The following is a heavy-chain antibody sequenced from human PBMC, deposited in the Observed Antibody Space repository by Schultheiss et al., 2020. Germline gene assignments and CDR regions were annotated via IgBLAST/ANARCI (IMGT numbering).Heavy chain of an antibody. CDR2: IYPGDSDT. J-gene: IGHJ6*02. D-gene: IGHD1-26*01. CDR1: GYSFTSYW. Sequence: GGSLRLSCKGSGYSFTSYWIGWVRQMPGKGLEWMGIIYPGDSDTRYSPSFQGQVTISADKSISTAYLQWSSLKASDTAMYYCARAVGATKMGYYYGMDVWGQGTTVTVSS. CDR3: ARAVGATKMGYYYGMDV. V-gene: IGHV5-51*01.